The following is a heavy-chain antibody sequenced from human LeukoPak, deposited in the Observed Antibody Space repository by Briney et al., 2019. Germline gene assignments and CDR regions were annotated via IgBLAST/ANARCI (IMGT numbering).Heavy chain of an antibody. V-gene: IGHV4-30-2*01. D-gene: IGHD3-9*01. CDR3: ASLYYDILTGYSRGGYFDY. J-gene: IGHJ4*02. CDR2: IYHSGST. Sequence: PSETLSLTCAVSGGSISSGGYSWSWIRQPPGKGLEWIGYIYHSGSTYYNPSLKSRVTISVDRSKNQFSLKLSSVTAADTAVYYCASLYYDILTGYSRGGYFDYWGQGTLVTVSS. CDR1: GGSISSGGYS.